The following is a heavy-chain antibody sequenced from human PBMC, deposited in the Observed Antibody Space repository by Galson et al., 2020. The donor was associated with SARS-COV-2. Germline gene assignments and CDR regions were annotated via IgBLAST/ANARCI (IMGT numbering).Heavy chain of an antibody. J-gene: IGHJ4*02. Sequence: LSLTCAVSGASISSGGYFWSWIRQSPGKGLELIGYIDYSGSTYSNPSLKNRITISVDTSKNQFSLKLSSVTAADTAVYYCARVVGYCSGGVCLYFDYWGQGILVTVSS. D-gene: IGHD2-8*02. V-gene: IGHV4-30-4*07. CDR1: GASISSGGYF. CDR2: IDYSGST. CDR3: ARVVGYCSGGVCLYFDY.